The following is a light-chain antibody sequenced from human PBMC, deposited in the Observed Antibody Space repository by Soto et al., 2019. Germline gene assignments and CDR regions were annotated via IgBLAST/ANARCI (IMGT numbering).Light chain of an antibody. CDR2: YDS. CDR1: NIGNKN. V-gene: IGLV3-21*04. J-gene: IGLJ2*01. Sequence: SYELTQPPSVSVAPGKTARITCGGNNIGNKNVHWYQQKPGQAPVLVIYYDSDRPSGIPERFSGSNSGNTATLTISRVEAGDEADYYCQVWDSSSDHVVFGVGTKLTVL. CDR3: QVWDSSSDHVV.